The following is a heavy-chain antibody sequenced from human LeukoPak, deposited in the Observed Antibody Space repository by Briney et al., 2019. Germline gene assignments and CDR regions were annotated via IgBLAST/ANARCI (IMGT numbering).Heavy chain of an antibody. J-gene: IGHJ4*02. Sequence: TGGSLRLSCAASGSSFSDYSMNWVRRAPGKGLEWVSFISSYSTYIYYADSLKGRFTISRDNAKNSLYLQMNSLRAEDTAVYYCARDSFAGYDSSGYSSYDYWGQGTLVTVSS. CDR2: ISSYSTYI. CDR1: GSSFSDYS. D-gene: IGHD3-22*01. V-gene: IGHV3-21*01. CDR3: ARDSFAGYDSSGYSSYDY.